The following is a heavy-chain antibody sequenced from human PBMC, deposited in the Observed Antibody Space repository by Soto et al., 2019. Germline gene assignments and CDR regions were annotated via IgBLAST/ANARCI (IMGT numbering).Heavy chain of an antibody. D-gene: IGHD4-17*01. Sequence: GESLKISCQGSGYSFSSHWIGWVRQMPGKSLDWMGIIYPGDSDTRYSPSFLGPVTISADKSINTAYLQRSSLKASDTAMYYCARQGNGAEGFDFWGQGALVTVSA. CDR1: GYSFSSHW. CDR2: IYPGDSDT. V-gene: IGHV5-51*01. J-gene: IGHJ4*02. CDR3: ARQGNGAEGFDF.